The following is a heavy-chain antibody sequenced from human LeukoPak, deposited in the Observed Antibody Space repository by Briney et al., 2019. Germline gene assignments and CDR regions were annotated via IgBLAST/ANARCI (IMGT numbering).Heavy chain of an antibody. CDR3: ARGGPTLYGDYGGFDY. CDR2: IYYSGST. CDR1: GGSISSYY. Sequence: SETLSLTCTVSGGSISSYYWSWIRQPPGKGLEWIGYIYYSGSTNYNPSLKSRVTMSVDTSKNQFSLKLSSVTAADTAVYYCARGGPTLYGDYGGFDYWGQGTLVTVSS. V-gene: IGHV4-59*12. D-gene: IGHD4-17*01. J-gene: IGHJ4*02.